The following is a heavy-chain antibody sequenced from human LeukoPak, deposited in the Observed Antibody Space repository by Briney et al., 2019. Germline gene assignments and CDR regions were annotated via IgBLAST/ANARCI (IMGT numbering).Heavy chain of an antibody. Sequence: ASVKISCKASGYTFTGNYMQRVRQDPGQGLEWMGIINPSGGSTSYAQKFQGRVTMTRDTSTSTVYMELSSLRSEDTAVYYCARVGGNYPTNWGQGSLVTVSS. CDR1: GYTFTGNY. V-gene: IGHV1-46*01. CDR3: ARVGGNYPTN. D-gene: IGHD1-26*01. CDR2: INPSGGST. J-gene: IGHJ4*02.